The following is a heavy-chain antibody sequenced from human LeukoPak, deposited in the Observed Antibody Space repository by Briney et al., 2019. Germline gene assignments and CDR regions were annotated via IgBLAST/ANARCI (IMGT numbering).Heavy chain of an antibody. J-gene: IGHJ5*02. CDR1: GFIFSDFW. CDR3: ARDVDRRDDP. V-gene: IGHV3-7*01. D-gene: IGHD3-9*01. CDR2: MNQDGNEK. Sequence: GGSVRLSCAASGFIFSDFWMTWVRQALGKGLEWVANMNQDGNEKRYVDSVKGRFTISRDNAKNLLFLQMNNMRVEDTGVYYCARDVDRRDDPWGQGILVTVSS.